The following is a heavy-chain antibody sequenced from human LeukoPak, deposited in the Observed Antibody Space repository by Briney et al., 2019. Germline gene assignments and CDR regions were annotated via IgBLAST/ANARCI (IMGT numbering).Heavy chain of an antibody. Sequence: PGGSLRLSCAASGFTFSSYSMNWVRQAPGKGLEWVSYISSSGSTIYYADSVKGRFTISRDNAKNSLYLQMNSLRAEDTAVYYCARGGHYSSAYGYAFDIWGQGTMVTVSS. J-gene: IGHJ3*02. V-gene: IGHV3-48*04. D-gene: IGHD6-19*01. CDR1: GFTFSSYS. CDR3: ARGGHYSSAYGYAFDI. CDR2: ISSSGSTI.